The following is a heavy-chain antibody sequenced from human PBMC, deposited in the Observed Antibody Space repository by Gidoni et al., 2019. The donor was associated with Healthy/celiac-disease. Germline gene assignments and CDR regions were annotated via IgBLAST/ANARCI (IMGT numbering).Heavy chain of an antibody. J-gene: IGHJ3*02. V-gene: IGHV3-48*03. CDR3: ARVGRRDGYNYDAFDI. Sequence: EVQLVESGGGLVQPGGSLRLSCAASGVTFSSYEMNWVRQAPGKGLEWVSYISSSGSTIYYADSVKGRFTISRDNAKNSLYLQMNSLRAEDTAVYYCARVGRRDGYNYDAFDIWGQGTMVTVSS. D-gene: IGHD5-12*01. CDR1: GVTFSSYE. CDR2: ISSSGSTI.